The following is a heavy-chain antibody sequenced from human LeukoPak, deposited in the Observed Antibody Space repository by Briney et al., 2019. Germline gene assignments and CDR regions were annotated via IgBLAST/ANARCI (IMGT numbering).Heavy chain of an antibody. Sequence: GGSLRLSCAASGFTFSSYAMSWVRQAPGKGLEWVSAISGSGGSTYYADSVKDRFTISRDNSKNTLYLQMNSLRAEDTAVYYCAKDRSYCSGGSCYDAFDIWGQGTMVTVSS. CDR2: ISGSGGST. V-gene: IGHV3-23*01. J-gene: IGHJ3*02. CDR1: GFTFSSYA. D-gene: IGHD2-15*01. CDR3: AKDRSYCSGGSCYDAFDI.